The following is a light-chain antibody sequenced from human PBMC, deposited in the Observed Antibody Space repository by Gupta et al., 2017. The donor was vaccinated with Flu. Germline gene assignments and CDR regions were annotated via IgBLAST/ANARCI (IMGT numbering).Light chain of an antibody. J-gene: IGKJ1*01. CDR3: MHDVKWPWT. Sequence: DVVLTQSPLSLLVTPGHSVSISCKSSQGLVFVDGNTYLHWVQQRPGQSPRRLIYKISNRDFGVPERFSGSGSGTDCTLRISRVEAEDIGIYYCMHDVKWPWTFGQGTKVEIK. V-gene: IGKV2-30*01. CDR2: KIS. CDR1: QGLVFVDGNTY.